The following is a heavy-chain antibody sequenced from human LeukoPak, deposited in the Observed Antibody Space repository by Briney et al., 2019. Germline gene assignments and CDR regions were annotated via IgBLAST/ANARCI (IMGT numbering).Heavy chain of an antibody. CDR1: GFTFSNYW. CDR2: IKQDESEK. J-gene: IGHJ3*02. D-gene: IGHD3-22*01. V-gene: IGHV3-7*01. CDR3: ASDRDYHDDRTDYYYDAFDI. Sequence: GGALRLSCAGSGFTFSNYWMNWVRQAPGKGVEGVANIKQDESEKHYVDSVKGRFTISRDNAKSSLYLRMDSLSFEDTAVYSCASDRDYHDDRTDYYYDAFDIWGQGTTVTVSS.